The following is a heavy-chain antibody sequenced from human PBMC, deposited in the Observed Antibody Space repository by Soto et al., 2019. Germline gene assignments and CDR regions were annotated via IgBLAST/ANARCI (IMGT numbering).Heavy chain of an antibody. D-gene: IGHD2-15*01. V-gene: IGHV3-30-3*01. CDR2: ISYDGSNK. Sequence: QVQLVESGGGVVQPGRSLRLSCAASGFTFSSYAMHWVRQAPGKGLEWVAVISYDGSNKYYADSVKGRFTISRDNSKNTLYLQMNSLRAEDTAVYDCARAGCDGGSCYTLVGLRYGMDVWGQGTTVTVSS. CDR1: GFTFSSYA. CDR3: ARAGCDGGSCYTLVGLRYGMDV. J-gene: IGHJ6*02.